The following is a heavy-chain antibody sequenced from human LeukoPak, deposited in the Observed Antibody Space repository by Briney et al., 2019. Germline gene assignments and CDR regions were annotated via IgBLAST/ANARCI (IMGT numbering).Heavy chain of an antibody. CDR1: GGTFSSYA. V-gene: IGHV7-4-1*02. Sequence: ASVRVSCKASGGTFSSYAISWVRQAPGQGLEWKGWINTNTGNPTYAQDFTGRFVFSLDTSVSTAYLQISSLKAEDTAVYYCARLYWYYYDNGPGGSDAFDFWGQGTMVTVSS. CDR2: INTNTGNP. D-gene: IGHD3-22*01. CDR3: ARLYWYYYDNGPGGSDAFDF. J-gene: IGHJ3*01.